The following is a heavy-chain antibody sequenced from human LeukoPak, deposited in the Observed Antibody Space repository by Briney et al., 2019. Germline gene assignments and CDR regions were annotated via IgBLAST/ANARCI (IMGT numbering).Heavy chain of an antibody. J-gene: IGHJ4*02. V-gene: IGHV3-21*01. CDR1: GFTFSSYS. CDR3: ARLWFGRLAIDY. Sequence: PGGSLRLSCAASGFTFSSYSMNWVRQAPGKGLEWVSSISSSSSYIYYADSVKGRFTISRDSAKNSLYLQMNSLRAEDTAVYYCARLWFGRLAIDYWGQGTLVTVSS. CDR2: ISSSSSYI. D-gene: IGHD3-10*01.